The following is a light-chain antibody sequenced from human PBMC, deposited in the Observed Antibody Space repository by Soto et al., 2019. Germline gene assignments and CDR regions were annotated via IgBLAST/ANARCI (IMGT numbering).Light chain of an antibody. V-gene: IGKV3-20*01. CDR1: QSVSSSY. Sequence: ESVLTQSPGTLSLSPGEKATLSCMASQSVSSSYLAWYQQKPGQAPRLLIYGASSRATGIPDRFSGSGSGTDFTLTVSRLEPEDFAVYYCQQFGSSSWTCGQGTKVEIK. CDR3: QQFGSSSWT. CDR2: GAS. J-gene: IGKJ1*01.